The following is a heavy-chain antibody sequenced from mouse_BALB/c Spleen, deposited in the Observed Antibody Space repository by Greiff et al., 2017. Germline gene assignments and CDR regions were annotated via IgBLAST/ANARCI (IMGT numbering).Heavy chain of an antibody. V-gene: IGHV14-3*02. CDR3: AHLNAY. CDR2: IDPANGNT. CDR1: GFNIKDTY. Sequence: EVQLVESGAELVKPGASVKLSCTASGFNIKDTYMHWVKQRPEQGLEWIGRIDPANGNTKYDPKFQGKATITADTSSNTAYLQLSSLTSEDTAVYYCAHLNAYWGQGTLVTVSA. J-gene: IGHJ3*01.